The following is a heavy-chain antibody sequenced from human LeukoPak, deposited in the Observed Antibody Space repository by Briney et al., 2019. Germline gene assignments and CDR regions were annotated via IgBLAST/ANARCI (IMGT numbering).Heavy chain of an antibody. CDR1: GGSISSGGYY. V-gene: IGHV4-31*03. CDR3: ARVAGNVAGIDY. Sequence: PSETLSLTCTVSGGSISSGGYYWSWIRQHPGKGLEWIGYIYYSGSTYYNPSLKSRVTISVDTSKNQFPLKLSSVTAADTAVYYCARVAGNVAGIDYWGQGTLVTVSA. D-gene: IGHD6-19*01. J-gene: IGHJ4*02. CDR2: IYYSGST.